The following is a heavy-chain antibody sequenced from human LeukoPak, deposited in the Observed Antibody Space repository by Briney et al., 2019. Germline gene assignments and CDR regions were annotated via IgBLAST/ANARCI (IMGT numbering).Heavy chain of an antibody. V-gene: IGHV3-30*18. CDR2: ISYDGTNK. J-gene: IGHJ4*02. D-gene: IGHD6-19*01. CDR3: AKRYSSAWDFDN. CDR1: GFTFSSYG. Sequence: PGGSLGLSCAASGFTFSSYGIHWVRQAPGKGLEWVAAISYDGTNKYYTDSVKGRFTISRDNSQNTVYLQMNSLRAEDTAVYFCAKRYSSAWDFDNWGQGTLVTVSS.